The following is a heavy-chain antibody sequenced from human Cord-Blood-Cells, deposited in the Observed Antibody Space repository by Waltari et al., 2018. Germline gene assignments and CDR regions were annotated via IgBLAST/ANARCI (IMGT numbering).Heavy chain of an antibody. CDR2: IYSGGST. CDR1: GFTVSSNY. V-gene: IGHV3-53*02. CDR3: LGSGSYYNYFDY. J-gene: IGHJ4*02. D-gene: IGHD3-10*01. Sequence: EVQLVETGGGLIQPGGSLRLSCAASGFTVSSNYLSWFRQAPGKGLEWVSVIYSGGSTYYADSVKDRFTISRDNSKNTLYLQMNSLRAEDTAVYYCLGSGSYYNYFDYWGQGTLVTVSS.